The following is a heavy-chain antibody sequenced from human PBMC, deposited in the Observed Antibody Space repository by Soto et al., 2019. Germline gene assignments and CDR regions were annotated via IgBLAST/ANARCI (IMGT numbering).Heavy chain of an antibody. CDR2: ISGNGGST. CDR1: GFIFSNYA. J-gene: IGHJ6*03. CDR3: ARRARPDFYYMDV. D-gene: IGHD6-6*01. V-gene: IGHV3-23*01. Sequence: GSLRLSCAASGFIFSNYAMSWVRQAPGKGLEWVSTISGNGGSTYYADSVKGRFTISRDNSKNTLYLQMGSLRPEDMAVYYCARRARPDFYYMDVWGKGTTVTVSS.